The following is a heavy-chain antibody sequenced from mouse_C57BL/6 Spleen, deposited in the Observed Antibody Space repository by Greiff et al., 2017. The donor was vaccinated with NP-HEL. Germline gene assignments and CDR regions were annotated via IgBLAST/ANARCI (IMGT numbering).Heavy chain of an antibody. CDR1: GYTFTDYN. Sequence: EVQLQQSGPELVKPGASVKIPCKASGYTFTDYNMDWVKQSHGKSLEWIGDINPNNGGTIYNQKFKGKATLTVDKSSSTAYMELRSLTSEDTPVYYWARGWDYDAYWYSDVWPTGTTVTVSS. D-gene: IGHD2-4*01. CDR2: INPNNGGT. J-gene: IGHJ1*03. V-gene: IGHV1-18*01. CDR3: ARGWDYDAYWYSDV.